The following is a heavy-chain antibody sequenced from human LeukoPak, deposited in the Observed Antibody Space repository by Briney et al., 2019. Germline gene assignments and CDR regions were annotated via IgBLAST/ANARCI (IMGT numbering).Heavy chain of an antibody. D-gene: IGHD2-2*02. V-gene: IGHV1-2*02. CDR1: GYTFSIYG. CDR3: ARDGYCSSTSCYTYFDY. Sequence: ASVKVSCKASGYTFSIYGITWVRQAPGQGLEWMGWINPNSGGTNYAQKFQGRVTMTRDTSISTAYMELSRLRSDDTAVYYCARDGYCSSTSCYTYFDYWGQGTLVTVSS. J-gene: IGHJ4*02. CDR2: INPNSGGT.